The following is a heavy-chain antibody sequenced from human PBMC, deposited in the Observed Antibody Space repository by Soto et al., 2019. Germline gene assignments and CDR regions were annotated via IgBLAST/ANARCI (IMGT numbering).Heavy chain of an antibody. Sequence: QVQLEQSGAEVKTPGASVKVSCKASGYTFTSSSISWVRQAPGQGLEWMGWISAYNGQINYARKFQGRVTMTTDTSTSTAYMELRSLRPDATAVYYWAKSAADGYKFGSWGQGTRVTVPS. CDR1: GYTFTSSS. J-gene: IGHJ4*02. D-gene: IGHD1-1*01. V-gene: IGHV1-18*01. CDR2: ISAYNGQI. CDR3: AKSAADGYKFGS.